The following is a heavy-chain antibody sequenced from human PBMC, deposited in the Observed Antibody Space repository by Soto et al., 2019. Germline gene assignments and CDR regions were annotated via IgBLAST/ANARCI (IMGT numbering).Heavy chain of an antibody. CDR3: AKDRAMAGPDY. CDR1: GFTFSSYG. CDR2: ISYDGSNK. J-gene: IGHJ4*02. D-gene: IGHD6-19*01. Sequence: GGSLRLSCAASGFTFSSYGMHWVRQAPGKGLEWVAVISYDGSNKYYADSVKGRFTISRDNSKNTLYLQMNSLRAEDTAVYYCAKDRAMAGPDYWGQGTLVTVSS. V-gene: IGHV3-30*18.